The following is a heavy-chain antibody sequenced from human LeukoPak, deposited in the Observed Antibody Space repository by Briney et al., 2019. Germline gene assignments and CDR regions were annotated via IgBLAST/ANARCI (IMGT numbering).Heavy chain of an antibody. CDR3: ATPAGYRSSTSCLYFDY. V-gene: IGHV1-24*01. CDR2: FDPEDGET. Sequence: ASVKVSCKVSGYTLTELSMHWVRQAPGKGLEWMGGFDPEDGETIYAQKFQGRVTMTEDTSTDTAYMELSSLRSEDTAVYYCATPAGYRSSTSCLYFDYWGQGTLVTVSS. D-gene: IGHD2-2*01. CDR1: GYTLTELS. J-gene: IGHJ4*02.